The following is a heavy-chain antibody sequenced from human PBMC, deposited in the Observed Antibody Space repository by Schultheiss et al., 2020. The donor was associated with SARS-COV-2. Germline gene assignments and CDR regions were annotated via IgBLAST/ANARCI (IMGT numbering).Heavy chain of an antibody. CDR2: MNPNSGGT. CDR3: ARDRRIVVVTGPLFDY. CDR1: GYTFTSYD. V-gene: IGHV1-2*02. J-gene: IGHJ4*02. Sequence: ASVKVSCKASGYTFTSYDINWVRQATGQGLEWMGWMNPNSGGTNYAQKFQGRVTMTSDTSISTAYMELRSLRSDDTAVYYCARDRRIVVVTGPLFDYWGQGTLVTVSS. D-gene: IGHD2-21*02.